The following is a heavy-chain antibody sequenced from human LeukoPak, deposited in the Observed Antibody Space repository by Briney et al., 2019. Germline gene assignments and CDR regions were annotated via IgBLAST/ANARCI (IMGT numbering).Heavy chain of an antibody. CDR1: GHTFTGYY. J-gene: IGHJ1*01. V-gene: IGHV1-2*02. D-gene: IGHD3-22*01. CDR3: ARDSYYDSRGYYSSEYFQH. CDR2: IHPNSGGT. Sequence: ASVKVSCKASGHTFTGYYMHWVRQAPGQGLEWMGWIHPNSGGTNYAQKFQGRVTMTRDTSISTAYMELSRLRSDDTAVYYCARDSYYDSRGYYSSEYFQHWGQGTLVTVSS.